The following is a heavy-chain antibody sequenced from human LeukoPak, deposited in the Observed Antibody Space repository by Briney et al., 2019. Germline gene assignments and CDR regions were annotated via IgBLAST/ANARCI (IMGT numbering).Heavy chain of an antibody. D-gene: IGHD2-2*01. Sequence: SETLSLTCAVYGGSFSGYYWSWIRQPPGKGLEWIGEINHSGSTNYNPSLKSRVTISVDTSKDQFSLKLSSVTAADTAVYYCARDQVVPAAYYYYYGMDVWGQGTTVTVSS. CDR2: INHSGST. V-gene: IGHV4-34*01. CDR1: GGSFSGYY. CDR3: ARDQVVPAAYYYYYGMDV. J-gene: IGHJ6*02.